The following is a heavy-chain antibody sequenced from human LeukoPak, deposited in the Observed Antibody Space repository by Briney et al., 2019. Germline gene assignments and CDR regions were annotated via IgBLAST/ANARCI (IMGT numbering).Heavy chain of an antibody. D-gene: IGHD2-2*01. CDR1: GFTFNNNA. CDR2: INGGGDAT. V-gene: IGHV3-23*01. J-gene: IGHJ3*01. CDR3: ARCTASCYANAFDV. Sequence: PGGSLRLSCATSGFTFNNNAMSWGRQAPGKRLEWVSAINGGGDATEYADSVKGRFTISRDNSKNTLYLQMNSLRPEDTAVYYCARCTASCYANAFDVWGQGTLLTVSS.